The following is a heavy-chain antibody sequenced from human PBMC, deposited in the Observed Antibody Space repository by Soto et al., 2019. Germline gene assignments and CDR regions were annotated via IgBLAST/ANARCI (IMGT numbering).Heavy chain of an antibody. V-gene: IGHV3-30*18. CDR1: GFTFSSYG. J-gene: IGHJ4*02. Sequence: GGSLRLSCAASGFTFSSYGMHWVRQAPGKGLEWVAVISYDGSNKYYADSVKGRFTISRDNSKNTLYLQMNSLRAEDTAVYYCANTPLYSSGWFDYWGQGTLVTVSS. CDR3: ANTPLYSSGWFDY. CDR2: ISYDGSNK. D-gene: IGHD6-19*01.